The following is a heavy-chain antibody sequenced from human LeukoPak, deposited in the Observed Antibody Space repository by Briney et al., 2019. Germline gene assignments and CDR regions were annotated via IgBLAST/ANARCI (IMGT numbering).Heavy chain of an antibody. D-gene: IGHD2-15*01. CDR3: ARDRGGLFDY. CDR1: GGSFSGYY. Sequence: SETLSLTCAVYGGSFSGYYWSWIRQPAGKGLEWIGRIYTSGSTNYNPSLKSRVTMSVDTPKNQFSLKLSSVTAADTAVYYCARDRGGLFDYWGQGTLVTVSS. V-gene: IGHV4-4*07. CDR2: IYTSGST. J-gene: IGHJ4*02.